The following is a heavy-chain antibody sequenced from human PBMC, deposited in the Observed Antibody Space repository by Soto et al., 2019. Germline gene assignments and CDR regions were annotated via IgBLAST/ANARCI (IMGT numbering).Heavy chain of an antibody. CDR2: IGTAGDT. V-gene: IGHV3-13*04. D-gene: IGHD3-9*01. J-gene: IGHJ4*02. CDR3: ARAIDYDILTGYPAPPDY. Sequence: PGGSLRLSCAASGFTFSSYDMHGVRQATGKGLEWVSAIGTAGDTYYPGSVKGRFTISRENAKNSLYLQMNSLRAGDTAVYYCARAIDYDILTGYPAPPDYWGQGTLVTVSS. CDR1: GFTFSSYD.